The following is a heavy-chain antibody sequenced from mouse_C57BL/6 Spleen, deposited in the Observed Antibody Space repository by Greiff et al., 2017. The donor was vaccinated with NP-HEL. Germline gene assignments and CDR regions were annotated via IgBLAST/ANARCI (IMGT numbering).Heavy chain of an antibody. J-gene: IGHJ2*01. Sequence: QVQLQQPGAELVKPGASVKLSCKASGYTFTSYWMQWVQQRPGQGLEWIGEIDPSDSYTNYNQKFKGKATLTVDTSSSTAYMQLSSLTSEDSAVYYCARGGWLLRDFDYWGQGTTLTVSS. CDR1: GYTFTSYW. D-gene: IGHD2-3*01. CDR3: ARGGWLLRDFDY. CDR2: IDPSDSYT. V-gene: IGHV1-50*01.